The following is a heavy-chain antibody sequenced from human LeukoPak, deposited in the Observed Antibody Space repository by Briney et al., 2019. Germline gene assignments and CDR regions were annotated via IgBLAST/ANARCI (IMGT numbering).Heavy chain of an antibody. CDR1: GDSVSSNSAA. CDR2: TYYRSKWYN. D-gene: IGHD3-3*01. V-gene: IGHV6-1*01. Sequence: SQTLSLTCAISGDSVSSNSAAWNWIRQSPSGGLEWLGRTYYRSKWYNDYAVSVKSRITINPDTSKNQFSLQLNSVTPEDTAVYYCAREGYDFWSGYFLNWFDSWGQGTLVTVSS. J-gene: IGHJ5*01. CDR3: AREGYDFWSGYFLNWFDS.